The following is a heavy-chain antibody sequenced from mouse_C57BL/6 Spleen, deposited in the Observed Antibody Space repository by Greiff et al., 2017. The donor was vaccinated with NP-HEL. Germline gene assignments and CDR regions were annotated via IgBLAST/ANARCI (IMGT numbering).Heavy chain of an antibody. CDR3: ARTAQANYYAMDY. Sequence: VQLQQSGAELAKPGASVKLSCKASGYTFTSYWMHWVKQRPGQGLEWIGYINPSSGYTKYNQKFKDKATLTADKSSSTAYMQLSSLTYEDSAVYYCARTAQANYYAMDYWGQGTSVTVSS. D-gene: IGHD3-2*02. J-gene: IGHJ4*01. CDR2: INPSSGYT. CDR1: GYTFTSYW. V-gene: IGHV1-7*01.